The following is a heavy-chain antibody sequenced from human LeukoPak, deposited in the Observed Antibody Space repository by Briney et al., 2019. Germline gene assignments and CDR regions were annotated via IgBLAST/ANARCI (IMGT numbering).Heavy chain of an antibody. V-gene: IGHV4-59*01. CDR3: ARAYYDFWSGYQYYFDY. J-gene: IGHJ4*02. D-gene: IGHD3-3*01. CDR2: IYYSGST. Sequence: SETLSLTCTVSGGSIGSYYWSWIRQPPGKGLEWIGYIYYSGSTNYNPSLKSRVTISVDTSKNQFSLKLSSVTAADTAVYYCARAYYDFWSGYQYYFDYWGQGTLVTVSS. CDR1: GGSIGSYY.